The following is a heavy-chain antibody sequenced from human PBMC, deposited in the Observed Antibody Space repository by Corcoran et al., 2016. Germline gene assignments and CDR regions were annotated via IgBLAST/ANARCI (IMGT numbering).Heavy chain of an antibody. D-gene: IGHD6-19*01. CDR3: AKWVVDSSGWGRWYFQH. J-gene: IGHJ1*01. Sequence: QVQLVESGGGVVQPGRSLRLSCAASGFTFSSYGMHWVRQAPGKGLEWVAVISYDGSNKYYADSVKGRFTISRANYKNTRYLQMNSLSAEDTAVYSGAKWVVDSSGWGRWYFQHWGQGTLVTVSS. CDR1: GFTFSSYG. V-gene: IGHV3-30*18. CDR2: ISYDGSNK.